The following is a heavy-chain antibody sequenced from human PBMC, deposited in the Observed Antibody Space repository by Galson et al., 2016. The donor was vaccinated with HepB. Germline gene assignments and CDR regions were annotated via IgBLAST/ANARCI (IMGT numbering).Heavy chain of an antibody. CDR2: ISPSSSYT. CDR1: GFSFSDYY. CDR3: ATGFKWELHSPALF. Sequence: SLRLSCAVSGFSFSDYYMDWIRQAPGKGLEWISYISPSSSYTNSADSVKGRFTISRDNAKNSLYLQMDSLRVEDTAVYYCATGFKWELHSPALFWGQGTLVTVSS. J-gene: IGHJ4*02. V-gene: IGHV3-11*06. D-gene: IGHD1-7*01.